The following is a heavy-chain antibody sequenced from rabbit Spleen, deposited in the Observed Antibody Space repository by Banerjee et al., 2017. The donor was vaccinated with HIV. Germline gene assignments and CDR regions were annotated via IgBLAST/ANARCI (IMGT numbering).Heavy chain of an antibody. Sequence: QLVESGGGLVQPGGSLKLSCKASGFTLSSYYMNWVRQAPGKGLEWIGYIDPVFGITYYANWVNGRFSISRENAQNTVFLQMTSLTAADTDTYFCARANSFDDLNLWGPGTLVTVS. J-gene: IGHJ6*01. V-gene: IGHV1S7*01. CDR1: GFTLSSYY. CDR3: ARANSFDDLNL. D-gene: IGHD6-1*01. CDR2: IDPVFGIT.